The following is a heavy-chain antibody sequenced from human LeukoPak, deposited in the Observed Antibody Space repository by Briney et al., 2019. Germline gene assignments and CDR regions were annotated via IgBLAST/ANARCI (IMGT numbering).Heavy chain of an antibody. CDR2: IYYSGST. J-gene: IGHJ6*02. D-gene: IGHD4-17*01. CDR1: GGSISSYY. V-gene: IGHV4-59*01. Sequence: SETLSLTCTVSGGSISSYYWSWIRQPPGKGLEWIGYIYYSGSTNYNPSLKSRVTISVDTSKNQFSLKLSSVTAADTAVYYCARELYHGGTTVTTNGMDVWGQGTTVTVSS. CDR3: ARELYHGGTTVTTNGMDV.